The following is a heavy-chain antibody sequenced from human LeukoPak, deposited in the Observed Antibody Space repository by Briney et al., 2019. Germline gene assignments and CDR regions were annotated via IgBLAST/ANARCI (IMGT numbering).Heavy chain of an antibody. J-gene: IGHJ6*03. D-gene: IGHD1-26*01. V-gene: IGHV3-53*01. CDR1: GFTDSNY. CDR3: AKDSKIVGATFRGYHYMDV. CDR2: IYSSGST. Sequence: PGGSLRLSCAASGFTDSNYMSWVRQAPGKGLEWVSVIYSSGSTYYADSVKGRFTISRDNSKNTLYLQMNSLRAEDTAVYYCAKDSKIVGATFRGYHYMDVWGKGTAVTVSS.